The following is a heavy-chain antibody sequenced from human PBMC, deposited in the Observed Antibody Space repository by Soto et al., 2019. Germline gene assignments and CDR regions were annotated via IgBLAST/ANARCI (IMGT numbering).Heavy chain of an antibody. CDR3: ARQGGSRGFSKNWFDP. Sequence: SETLSLTCTVSGGSISSSSYYWGWIRQPPGKGLEWIGSIYYSGSTYYNPSLKSRVTISVDTSKNQFSLKLSSVTAADTAVYYCARQGGSRGFSKNWFDPWGQGTLVTVSS. CDR1: GGSISSSSYY. CDR2: IYYSGST. V-gene: IGHV4-39*01. D-gene: IGHD2-15*01. J-gene: IGHJ5*02.